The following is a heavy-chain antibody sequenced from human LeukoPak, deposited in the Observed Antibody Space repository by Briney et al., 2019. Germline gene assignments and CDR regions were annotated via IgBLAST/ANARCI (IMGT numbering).Heavy chain of an antibody. V-gene: IGHV3-30*18. Sequence: GGALRLSCAASGFTFNSYGMHWVRQAPGKGLEWVAVISYDGSNKHYADSVKGRFSISRDNSKNTLYLQMNGLRAEDTAVYYCAKDYGSGSYFHDAFDIWGQGTMVAVSS. D-gene: IGHD3-10*01. CDR1: GFTFNSYG. CDR2: ISYDGSNK. CDR3: AKDYGSGSYFHDAFDI. J-gene: IGHJ3*02.